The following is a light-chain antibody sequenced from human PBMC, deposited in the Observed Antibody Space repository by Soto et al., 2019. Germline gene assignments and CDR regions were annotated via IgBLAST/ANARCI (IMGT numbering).Light chain of an antibody. V-gene: IGLV1-40*01. CDR2: RNN. Sequence: QSVLTQPPSVSGAPGQRVTISCTGSSSNIGAGYDVHWYQQLPGTAPNLLIYRNNNRPSGVPDRFYGSKSGPSASLAITGLHAEDEGDYYCHSYDSRLSGSVFGGGTKVTVL. J-gene: IGLJ3*02. CDR1: SSNIGAGYD. CDR3: HSYDSRLSGSV.